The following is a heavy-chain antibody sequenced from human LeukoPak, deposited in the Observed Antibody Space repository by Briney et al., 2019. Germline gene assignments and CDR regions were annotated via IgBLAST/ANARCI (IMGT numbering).Heavy chain of an antibody. J-gene: IGHJ4*02. CDR2: IIPIFGTA. D-gene: IGHD3-22*01. CDR3: ARGDSSGYSY. V-gene: IGHV1-69*05. CDR1: GYTFTSYD. Sequence: SVKVSCKASGYTFTSYDINWVRQAPGQGLEWMGRIIPIFGTANYAQKFQGRVTITTDESTSTAYMELSSLRSEDTAVYYCARGDSSGYSYWGQGTLVTVSS.